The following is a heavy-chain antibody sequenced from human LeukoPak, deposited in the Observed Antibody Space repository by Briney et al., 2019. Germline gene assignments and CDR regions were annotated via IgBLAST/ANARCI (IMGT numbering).Heavy chain of an antibody. Sequence: SSETLSLTCAVYGGSFSGYYWSWIRQPPGKGLEWIGEINHSGSTNYNPSLKSRVTISVDTSKNQFSLKLSSVTAADTAVYYCTRGPPYRCSSTSCYFDYWGLGTLVTVSS. V-gene: IGHV4-34*01. D-gene: IGHD2-2*01. CDR2: INHSGST. J-gene: IGHJ4*02. CDR3: TRGPPYRCSSTSCYFDY. CDR1: GGSFSGYY.